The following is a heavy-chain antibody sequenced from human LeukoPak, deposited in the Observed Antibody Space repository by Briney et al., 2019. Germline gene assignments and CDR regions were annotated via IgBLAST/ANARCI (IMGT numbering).Heavy chain of an antibody. CDR1: GYTFIGYY. CDR3: ARDRAVATIRGVDY. J-gene: IGHJ4*02. D-gene: IGHD5-12*01. Sequence: ASVKVSCKASGYTFIGYYMHWVRQAPGLGLEWMGWIRPNSGGTNYAQKFQGRVTMTRDTSSSTAYMELSRLRSDDTAVYYCARDRAVATIRGVDYWGQGTLVTVSS. V-gene: IGHV1-2*02. CDR2: IRPNSGGT.